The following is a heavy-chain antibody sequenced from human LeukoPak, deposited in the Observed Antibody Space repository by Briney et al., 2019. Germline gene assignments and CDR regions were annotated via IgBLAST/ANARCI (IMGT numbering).Heavy chain of an antibody. V-gene: IGHV3-9*01. CDR2: ISWDGRSI. Sequence: GGSLRLSCAGFGFNFDEHALHWVRQAPGKGLEWVSGISWDGRSIGYAASVKGRFTISRDSARNSLYLQMNSLRPDDTALYYCAKDMDAWIPTGRGMDVWGKGTTVTVSS. CDR3: AKDMDAWIPTGRGMDV. D-gene: IGHD5-18*01. J-gene: IGHJ6*03. CDR1: GFNFDEHA.